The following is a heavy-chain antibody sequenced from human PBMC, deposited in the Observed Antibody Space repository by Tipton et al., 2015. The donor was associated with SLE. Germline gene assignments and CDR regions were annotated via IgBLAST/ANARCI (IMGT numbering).Heavy chain of an antibody. V-gene: IGHV1-46*01. CDR2: INPSGGST. CDR3: ARELRYYYDSSGHWYFDL. CDR1: GYTFTSYY. J-gene: IGHJ2*01. D-gene: IGHD3-22*01. Sequence: QLVQSGAEVKKPGASVKVSCKASGYTFTSYYMHWVRQAPGQGLEWMGIINPSGGSTSYAQKFQGRVTMTRDTSTSTVYMELSSLRSEDTAVYYCARELRYYYDSSGHWYFDLWGRGTLVTVSS.